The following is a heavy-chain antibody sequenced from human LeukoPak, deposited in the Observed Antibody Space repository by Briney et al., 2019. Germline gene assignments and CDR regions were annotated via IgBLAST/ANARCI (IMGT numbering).Heavy chain of an antibody. D-gene: IGHD6-19*01. Sequence: GGTLRLSCAASGFTFSRYWMHWVRQAPGKGLVWVSRINSDGSSTNYADSVKGRFTISRDNAKNTLYLLMNSLRVEDTAVYYCASSSGGFNWFDPWGQGTLVTVSS. CDR1: GFTFSRYW. V-gene: IGHV3-74*01. CDR2: INSDGSST. CDR3: ASSSGGFNWFDP. J-gene: IGHJ5*02.